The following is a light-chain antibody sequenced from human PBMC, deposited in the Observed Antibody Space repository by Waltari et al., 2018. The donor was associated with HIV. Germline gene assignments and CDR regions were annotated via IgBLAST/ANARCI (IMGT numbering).Light chain of an antibody. CDR3: AAWDASLSVWV. CDR2: RSN. Sequence: QSVLTQPPSASGTPGQRVTISCSGRSSKIGSNYGYCYRQLPGTAPKLLIYRSNQRPSGVPDRFSGSKSCPSASLAISGLRSENEADYYCAAWDASLSVWVFGGGTKLTVL. V-gene: IGLV1-47*01. J-gene: IGLJ3*02. CDR1: SSKIGSNY.